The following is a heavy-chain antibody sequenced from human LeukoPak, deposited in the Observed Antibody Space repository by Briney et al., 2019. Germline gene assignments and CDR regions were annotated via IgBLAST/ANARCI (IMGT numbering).Heavy chain of an antibody. J-gene: IGHJ4*02. CDR1: DYTFTSYG. CDR3: ARDLAAVGNPLDY. D-gene: IGHD6-13*01. CDR2: ISGQNGNT. V-gene: IGHV1-18*01. Sequence: ASVTVSCKASDYTFTSYGISWVRQAPGQGLEWMGWISGQNGNTNYLQKYRGRVTMTIDTPTNTAYMELRSLRSDDTAVYYCARDLAAVGNPLDYWGQGTLVIVSS.